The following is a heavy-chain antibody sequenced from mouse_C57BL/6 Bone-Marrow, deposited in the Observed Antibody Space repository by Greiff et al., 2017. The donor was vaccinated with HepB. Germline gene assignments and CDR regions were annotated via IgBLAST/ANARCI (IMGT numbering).Heavy chain of an antibody. D-gene: IGHD1-1*01. CDR3: TRIYYYWYFDV. Sequence: DVMLVESGEGLVKPGGSLKLSCAASGFTFSSYAMSWVRQTPEKRLEWVAYISSGGDYIYYADTVKGRFTISRDNARNTLYLQMSSLKSEDTAMYYCTRIYYYWYFDVWGTGTTVTVSS. J-gene: IGHJ1*03. V-gene: IGHV5-9-1*02. CDR1: GFTFSSYA. CDR2: ISSGGDYI.